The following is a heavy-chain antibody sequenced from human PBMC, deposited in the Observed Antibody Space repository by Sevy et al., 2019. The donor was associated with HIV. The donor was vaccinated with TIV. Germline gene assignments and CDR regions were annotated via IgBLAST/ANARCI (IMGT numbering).Heavy chain of an antibody. CDR1: GGSISSYY. CDR2: IYTSGST. CDR3: ARAPRFGILVGSGYYRGAFDI. D-gene: IGHD3-3*01. Sequence: SETLSLTCTVSGGSISSYYWSWIRQPAGKGLEWIGRIYTSGSTNYNPSLKSRVTMSVDTSKNQFSLKLSSVTAADTAVYYCARAPRFGILVGSGYYRGAFDIWGQGTMVTVSS. V-gene: IGHV4-4*07. J-gene: IGHJ3*02.